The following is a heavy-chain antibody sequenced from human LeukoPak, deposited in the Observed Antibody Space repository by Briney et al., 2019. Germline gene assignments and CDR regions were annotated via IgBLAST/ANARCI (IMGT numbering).Heavy chain of an antibody. CDR1: GFTFSSYG. J-gene: IGHJ4*02. CDR2: IWYDGSNK. Sequence: PGGSLRLSCAASGFTFSSYGMHWVRQAPGKGLEWVAVIWYDGSNKYYADSVKGRFTISRDNSKNTLCLQMNSLRAEDTAVYYCARAPSGFTYGPGDHWGQGTLVTVSS. D-gene: IGHD5-18*01. V-gene: IGHV3-33*01. CDR3: ARAPSGFTYGPGDH.